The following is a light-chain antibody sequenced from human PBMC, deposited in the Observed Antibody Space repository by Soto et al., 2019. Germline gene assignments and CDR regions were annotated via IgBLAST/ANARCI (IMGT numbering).Light chain of an antibody. CDR3: QQRSNWIT. V-gene: IGKV3-11*01. Sequence: EIVLTQSPATLSLSPGERATLSCRASQSVSSYLAWYQQKPGQAPRLLIYDASNRATGIPAMFSGSVSGTDFTLTISSLEPEDFALYYCQQRSNWITFGQGTRLEIE. CDR1: QSVSSY. J-gene: IGKJ5*01. CDR2: DAS.